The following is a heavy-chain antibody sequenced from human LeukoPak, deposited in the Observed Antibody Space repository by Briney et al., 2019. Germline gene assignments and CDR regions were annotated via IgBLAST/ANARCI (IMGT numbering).Heavy chain of an antibody. CDR1: GYTFTSYG. V-gene: IGHV1-18*01. J-gene: IGHJ5*02. Sequence: ASVTVSCKASGYTFTSYGISWVRQAPGQGLEWMGWISAYEGNTNYAQKLPGRVTMTTDTSTSTAYMALSSLRSDDTAVYYCARTTYCSSTSCYTNPKYNWFDPWVQGTLVTVSS. D-gene: IGHD2-2*02. CDR2: ISAYEGNT. CDR3: ARTTYCSSTSCYTNPKYNWFDP.